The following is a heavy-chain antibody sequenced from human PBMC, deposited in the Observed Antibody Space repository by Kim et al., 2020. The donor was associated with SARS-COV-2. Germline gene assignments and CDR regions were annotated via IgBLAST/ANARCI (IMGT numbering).Heavy chain of an antibody. Sequence: GGSLRLSCAASGFTFSSYAMHWVRQAPGKGLEWVAVISYDGSNKYYADSVKGRFTISRDNSKNTLYLQMNSLRAEDTAVYYCARDEGAAGPEVLDYWGQGTLVTVSS. CDR1: GFTFSSYA. V-gene: IGHV3-30-3*01. D-gene: IGHD6-25*01. CDR3: ARDEGAAGPEVLDY. J-gene: IGHJ4*02. CDR2: ISYDGSNK.